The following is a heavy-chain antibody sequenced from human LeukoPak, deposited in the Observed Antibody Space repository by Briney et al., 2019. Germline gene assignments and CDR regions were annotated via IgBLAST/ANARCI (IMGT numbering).Heavy chain of an antibody. Sequence: GASVKVSCKASGGTFSSYAISWVRQAPGQGLEWMGGIIPIFGTANYAQKFQGRVTITADKSTSTAYMELSSLRSEDTAVYYCARAKSPKRGYSYGYELDIWGQGTMVTVSS. V-gene: IGHV1-69*06. CDR2: IIPIFGTA. CDR3: ARAKSPKRGYSYGYELDI. J-gene: IGHJ3*02. D-gene: IGHD5-18*01. CDR1: GGTFSSYA.